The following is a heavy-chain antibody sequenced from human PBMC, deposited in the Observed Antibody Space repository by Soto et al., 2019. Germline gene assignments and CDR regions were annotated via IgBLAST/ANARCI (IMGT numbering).Heavy chain of an antibody. J-gene: IGHJ4*02. D-gene: IGHD5-18*01. Sequence: GGSLRLSCAASGFTFSSYGMHWVRQAPGKGLEWVAVISYDGSNKYYADSVKGRFTISRDNSKNTLYLQMNSLRAEDTAVYYCAKAPGGYSYGYFDYWGQGTLVTVSS. V-gene: IGHV3-30*18. CDR2: ISYDGSNK. CDR3: AKAPGGYSYGYFDY. CDR1: GFTFSSYG.